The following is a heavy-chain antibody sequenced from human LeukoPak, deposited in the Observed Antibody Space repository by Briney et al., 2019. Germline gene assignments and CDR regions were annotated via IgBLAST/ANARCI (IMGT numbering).Heavy chain of an antibody. D-gene: IGHD3-10*01. Sequence: GGSLRLSCAASGFTFSSYSMNWVRQAPGKGLEWVSYISSSSSTIYYADPVKGRFTISRDNAKNSLYLQMNSLRAEDTAVYYCASLSWYGSGGFDYWGQGTLVTVSS. CDR1: GFTFSSYS. CDR2: ISSSSSTI. V-gene: IGHV3-48*01. CDR3: ASLSWYGSGGFDY. J-gene: IGHJ4*02.